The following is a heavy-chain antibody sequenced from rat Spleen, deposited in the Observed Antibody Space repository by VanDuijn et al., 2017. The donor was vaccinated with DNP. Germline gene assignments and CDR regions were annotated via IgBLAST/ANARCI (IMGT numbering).Heavy chain of an antibody. J-gene: IGHJ3*01. CDR1: GFIFSDYN. CDR3: ARAYNNYSTWFPY. CDR2: ISPSGGST. D-gene: IGHD1-10*01. Sequence: EVQLVESGGGLVQPGGSLKLSCAASGFIFSDYNMAWVRQAPTKGLEWVASISPSGGSTYYRDSVKGRFTVSRDNAKSSLYLQMDSLRSEDTATYYCARAYNNYSTWFPYWGQGTLVTVSS. V-gene: IGHV5-27*01.